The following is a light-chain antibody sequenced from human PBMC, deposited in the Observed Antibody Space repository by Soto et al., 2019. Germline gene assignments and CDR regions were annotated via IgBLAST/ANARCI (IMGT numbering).Light chain of an antibody. CDR1: SSDVFGYFY. CDR2: EVT. J-gene: IGLJ3*02. V-gene: IGLV2-8*01. CDR3: SSYAGSNNWV. Sequence: QSALTQPPSASGSPGQSVTISCTGTSSDVFGYFYVSWYQQHPGKAPKLMIYEVTKRPSGVPDRFSGSKSGNTASLTVSGLQAEDEAEYYCSSYAGSNNWVFGGGTKLTVL.